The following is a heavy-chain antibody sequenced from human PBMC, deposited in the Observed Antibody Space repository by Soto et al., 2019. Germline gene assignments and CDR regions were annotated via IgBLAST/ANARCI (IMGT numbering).Heavy chain of an antibody. CDR2: FDPEDGET. D-gene: IGHD3-22*01. V-gene: IGHV1-24*01. CDR1: GYILTELS. J-gene: IGHJ4*02. Sequence: GASVKVSCKVSGYILTELSMHWVRQAPGKGLEWMGGFDPEDGETIYAQKFQGRVTMTEDTSTDTAYMELSSLRSEDTAVYYCATKGRSLYDSSGSDSYYFDYWGQGTLVTVSS. CDR3: ATKGRSLYDSSGSDSYYFDY.